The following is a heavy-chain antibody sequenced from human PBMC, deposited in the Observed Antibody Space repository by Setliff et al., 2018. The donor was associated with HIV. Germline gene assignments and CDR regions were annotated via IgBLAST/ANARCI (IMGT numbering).Heavy chain of an antibody. Sequence: GGSLRLSCAASGFTLRTYWVSWVRQAPGKGLEWVANIKQDGSEKYYVDSVTGRFTISRDNAKNSLYLQMNSLRAEDTAVYYCARDPGSGWYVNRYLDYWGQGTLVTVSS. V-gene: IGHV3-7*01. CDR1: GFTLRTYW. CDR2: IKQDGSEK. D-gene: IGHD6-19*01. J-gene: IGHJ4*02. CDR3: ARDPGSGWYVNRYLDY.